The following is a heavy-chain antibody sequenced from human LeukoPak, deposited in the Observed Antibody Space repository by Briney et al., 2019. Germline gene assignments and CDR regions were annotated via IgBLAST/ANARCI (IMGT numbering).Heavy chain of an antibody. Sequence: PGGTLRLSCAASGFTFSSYWMSWVRQPPGKGLEWVANIKQDGSDKYYVDSVKRRFTISGDNAKNSLYLQMNSLRAEDTAVYYCARVEGPGIAGNWGQGTPVTVSS. V-gene: IGHV3-7*01. CDR2: IKQDGSDK. CDR1: GFTFSSYW. CDR3: ARVEGPGIAGN. J-gene: IGHJ4*02. D-gene: IGHD6-13*01.